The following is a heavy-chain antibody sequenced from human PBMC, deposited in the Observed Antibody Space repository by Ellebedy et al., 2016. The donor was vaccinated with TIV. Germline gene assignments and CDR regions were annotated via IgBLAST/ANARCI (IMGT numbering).Heavy chain of an antibody. D-gene: IGHD1-20*01. CDR3: ASHPDNFDAFDI. CDR1: GGSVSRYF. CDR2: IFTSGSF. Sequence: SETLSLXCTVSGGSVSRYFWSWIRQPAGKGLEWIGRIFTSGSFNYNPSLISRVTMSVVTSKNQISLRLNSVTTADTAVYYCASHPDNFDAFDIWGQGTMVTVSS. J-gene: IGHJ3*02. V-gene: IGHV4-4*07.